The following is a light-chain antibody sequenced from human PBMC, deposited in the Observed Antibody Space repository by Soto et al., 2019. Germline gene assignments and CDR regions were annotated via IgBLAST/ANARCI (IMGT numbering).Light chain of an antibody. V-gene: IGKV1-12*01. J-gene: IGKJ4*01. Sequence: DIQMTQSPSSVSASVGDRVTITCRASQDISSWLAWYQQKPWTAPKLLIYSASNLQSGVPSRFSGSGSGTDFTLTISSLQPEDFATYFCQQANNFPLTFGGGTKVEIK. CDR3: QQANNFPLT. CDR2: SAS. CDR1: QDISSW.